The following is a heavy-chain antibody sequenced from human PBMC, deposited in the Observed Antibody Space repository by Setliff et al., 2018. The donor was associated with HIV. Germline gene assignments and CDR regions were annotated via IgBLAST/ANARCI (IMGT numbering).Heavy chain of an antibody. CDR1: GFSFSTYS. CDR2: IDRASNTI. D-gene: IGHD6-13*01. V-gene: IGHV3-48*01. J-gene: IGHJ5*02. Sequence: PGGSLRLSCVGSGFSFSTYSMNWVRQAPGKGLEWLSYIDRASNTIYYAASVKGRFSISRDNAKNSLYLQMDRLRVEDTAVYYCARRGPPDSSSYNWFDPWGQGTLVTVSS. CDR3: ARRGPPDSSSYNWFDP.